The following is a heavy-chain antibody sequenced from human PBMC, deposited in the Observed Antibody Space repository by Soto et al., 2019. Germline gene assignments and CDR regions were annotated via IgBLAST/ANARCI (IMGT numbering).Heavy chain of an antibody. Sequence: SSVKVSCKASGGTFSSYAISWVRQAPGQGLEWMGGIIPIFGTANYAQKFQGRVTITADESTSTAYMELSSLRSEDTAVYYCARIYYYDSSGDDYYYYYGMDVWGQGTTVTVSS. CDR2: IIPIFGTA. J-gene: IGHJ6*02. V-gene: IGHV1-69*13. D-gene: IGHD3-22*01. CDR3: ARIYYYDSSGDDYYYYYGMDV. CDR1: GGTFSSYA.